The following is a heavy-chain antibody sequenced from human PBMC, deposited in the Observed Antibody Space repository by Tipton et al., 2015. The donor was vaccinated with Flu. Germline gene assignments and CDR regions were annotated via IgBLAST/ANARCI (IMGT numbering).Heavy chain of an antibody. CDR2: ISGSGGST. CDR3: AKAADDFWSGPDYYYYGMDV. Sequence: SLRLSCAASGFTFSSYAMSWVRQAPGKGLEWVSVISGSGGSTYYADSVKGRFTISRDNSKNTLYLQMNSLRAEDTAVYYCAKAADDFWSGPDYYYYGMDVCGQGTAVTVSS. V-gene: IGHV3-23*01. J-gene: IGHJ6*02. D-gene: IGHD3-3*01. CDR1: GFTFSSYA.